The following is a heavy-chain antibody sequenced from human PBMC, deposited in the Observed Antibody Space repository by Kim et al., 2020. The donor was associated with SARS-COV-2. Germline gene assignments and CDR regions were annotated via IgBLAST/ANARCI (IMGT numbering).Heavy chain of an antibody. D-gene: IGHD4-17*01. CDR2: NQHGSVK. CDR3: TTGTTY. Sequence: NQHGSVKMYVDSVQGRFPLSRDNAKNSLYLQMNALGAEDTALYYCTTGTTYWGQGTLVTVSS. V-gene: IGHV3-7*03. J-gene: IGHJ4*02.